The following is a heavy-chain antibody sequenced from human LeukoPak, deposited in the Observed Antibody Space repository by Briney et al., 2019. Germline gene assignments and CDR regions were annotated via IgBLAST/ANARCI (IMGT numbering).Heavy chain of an antibody. J-gene: IGHJ4*02. CDR2: IYYSGST. CDR3: ARHMGPDYYDSSGYYYSFDY. CDR1: GGSISSSSYY. V-gene: IGHV4-39*01. Sequence: SETLSLTCTVSGGSISSSSYYWGWIRQPPGKGLEWIGSIYYSGSTYYNPSLKSRVTISVDTSKNQFSLKLSSVTAADTAVYYCARHMGPDYYDSSGYYYSFDYWGQGTLVTVSS. D-gene: IGHD3-22*01.